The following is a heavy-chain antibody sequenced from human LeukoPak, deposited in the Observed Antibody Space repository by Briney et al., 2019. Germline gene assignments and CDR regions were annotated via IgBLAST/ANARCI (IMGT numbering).Heavy chain of an antibody. CDR2: ISDGVGST. CDR3: ARRYYGSGNYDPLFEY. D-gene: IGHD3-10*01. CDR1: GFAFSSYF. J-gene: IGHJ4*02. V-gene: IGHV3-23*01. Sequence: GGSLRLSCAASGFAFSSYFMTWVRQAPGKGLEWVSGISDGVGSTYYADSVKGRFTISRDNSKNTLYLQMNSLRVEDTAVYYCARRYYGSGNYDPLFEYWGQGTLVTVSS.